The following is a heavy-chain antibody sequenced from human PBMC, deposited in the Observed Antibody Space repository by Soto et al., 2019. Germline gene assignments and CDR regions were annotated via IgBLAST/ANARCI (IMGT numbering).Heavy chain of an antibody. CDR2: INPSGGST. J-gene: IGHJ6*03. Sequence: ASVKVACKASGYTFTSYDMHWVRQAPGQGLEWMGIINPSGGSTSYAQKFQGRVTMTRDTSTSTVYMELSSLRSEDTAVYYCARSVGAYYYMDVWGKGTTVTVSS. CDR1: GYTFTSYD. D-gene: IGHD3-16*01. CDR3: ARSVGAYYYMDV. V-gene: IGHV1-46*03.